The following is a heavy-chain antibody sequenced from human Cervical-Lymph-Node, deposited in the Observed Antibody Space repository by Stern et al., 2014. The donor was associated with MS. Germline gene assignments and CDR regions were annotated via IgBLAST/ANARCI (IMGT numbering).Heavy chain of an antibody. Sequence: MQLVESGGGVVQPGWSLRLSCAASGFSFSRYAMHLVRQAPGKGLEWVALIWYAEINPDYAASVTGRFTISRDNFKNTLYLQMNSLRAEDTAVYYCASAYSSSHYYFDYWGQGTLVTVSS. CDR3: ASAYSSSHYYFDY. CDR2: IWYAEINP. CDR1: GFSFSRYA. V-gene: IGHV3-33*01. J-gene: IGHJ4*02. D-gene: IGHD6-13*01.